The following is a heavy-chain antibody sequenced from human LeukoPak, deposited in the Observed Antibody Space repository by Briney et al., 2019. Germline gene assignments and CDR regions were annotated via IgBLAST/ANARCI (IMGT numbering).Heavy chain of an antibody. CDR3: AKAAAASYYFDY. J-gene: IGHJ4*02. CDR2: ISYDGSNK. V-gene: IGHV3-30*04. D-gene: IGHD6-13*01. CDR1: GFTFSSYA. Sequence: GGSLRLSCAAPGFTFSSYAMHWVRQAPGKGLEWVAVISYDGSNKYYADSVKGRFTISRDNSKNTLYLQMNSLRAEDTAVYYCAKAAAASYYFDYWGQGTLVTVSS.